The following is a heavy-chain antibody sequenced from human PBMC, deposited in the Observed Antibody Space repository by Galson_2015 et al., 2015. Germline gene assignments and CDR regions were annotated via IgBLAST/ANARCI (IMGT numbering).Heavy chain of an antibody. CDR2: INSSGGST. J-gene: IGHJ4*02. CDR3: AKPGGSGWYGYYDY. CDR1: GVTFSSYV. Sequence: SLRLSCAASGVTFSSYVMTWVRQAPGKGLEWVSVINSSGGSTYYADSVKGRFTISRDNSKNTVYLPMNSLRAEDTAVYFCAKPGGSGWYGYYDYWGQGTLVTVSS. D-gene: IGHD6-19*01. V-gene: IGHV3-23*01.